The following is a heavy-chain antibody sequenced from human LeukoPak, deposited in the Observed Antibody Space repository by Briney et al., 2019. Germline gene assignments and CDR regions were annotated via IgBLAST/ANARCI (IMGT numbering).Heavy chain of an antibody. D-gene: IGHD5-18*01. V-gene: IGHV4-59*12. CDR3: ARYRGGKWGYSYGPDMDV. J-gene: IGHJ6*02. Sequence: PSETLSLTCTVSGGSISSYYWSWIRQPPGKGLEWIGYIYYSGSTNYNPSLKSRVTISVDTSKNQFSLKLSSVTAADTAVYYCARYRGGKWGYSYGPDMDVWGQGTTVTVSS. CDR2: IYYSGST. CDR1: GGSISSYY.